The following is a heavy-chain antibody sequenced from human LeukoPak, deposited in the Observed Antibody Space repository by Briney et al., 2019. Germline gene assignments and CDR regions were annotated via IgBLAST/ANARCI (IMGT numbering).Heavy chain of an antibody. CDR2: IYPGDSDT. Sequence: GESLKISCKGSGYTFSSNWIGWVRQMPGKGLEWMGIIYPGDSDTRYSPSFQGQVTTSADKSISTAYLQWSSLKASDTAMYYCARQPGYSSSWYNSYYYGMDVWGQGTTVTVSS. CDR3: ARQPGYSSSWYNSYYYGMDV. J-gene: IGHJ6*02. D-gene: IGHD6-13*01. CDR1: GYTFSSNW. V-gene: IGHV5-51*01.